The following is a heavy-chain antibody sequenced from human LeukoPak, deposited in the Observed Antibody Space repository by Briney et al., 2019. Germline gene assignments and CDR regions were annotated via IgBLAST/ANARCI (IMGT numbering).Heavy chain of an antibody. Sequence: SETLSLTCAVYGGSFSGYYWSWIRQPPGKGLEWIGEINHSGSTNYNPSLKSRVTISVDTSKNQFSLKLSSVTAADTAVYYCASIAVAGAFDYWGQRTLVTVSS. CDR1: GGSFSGYY. CDR2: INHSGST. CDR3: ASIAVAGAFDY. V-gene: IGHV4-34*01. J-gene: IGHJ4*02. D-gene: IGHD6-19*01.